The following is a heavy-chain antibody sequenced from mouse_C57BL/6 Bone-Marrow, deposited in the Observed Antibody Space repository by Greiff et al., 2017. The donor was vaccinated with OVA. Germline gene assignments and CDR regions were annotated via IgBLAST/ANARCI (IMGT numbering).Heavy chain of an antibody. CDR2: ISNGGGST. V-gene: IGHV5-12*01. Sequence: EVKLVESGGGLVQPGGSLKLSCAASGFTFSDYYMYWVRQTPEKRLEWVAYISNGGGSTYYPDTVKGRFTISRDNAKNTLYLQMSRLKSEDTAMYYCARRENYDYGWFAYWGQGTLVTVSA. D-gene: IGHD2-4*01. J-gene: IGHJ3*01. CDR1: GFTFSDYY. CDR3: ARRENYDYGWFAY.